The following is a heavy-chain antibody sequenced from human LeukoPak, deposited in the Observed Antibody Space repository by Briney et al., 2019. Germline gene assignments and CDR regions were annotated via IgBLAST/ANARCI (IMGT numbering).Heavy chain of an antibody. Sequence: GESLKISCKGSGYSFTTYWIGWVRQMPRKGLEWMGLIYPGDSDPRYSPSFQGQVTISADKSISTAYLQWSSLKASDTAMYYCARKLAYCGNCCYDFDYWGQGTLVTVSS. D-gene: IGHD2-21*01. CDR1: GYSFTTYW. V-gene: IGHV5-51*01. J-gene: IGHJ4*02. CDR3: ARKLAYCGNCCYDFDY. CDR2: IYPGDSDP.